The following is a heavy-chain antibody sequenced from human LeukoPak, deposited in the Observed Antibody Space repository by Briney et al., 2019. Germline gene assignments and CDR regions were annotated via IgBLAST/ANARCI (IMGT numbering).Heavy chain of an antibody. V-gene: IGHV3-7*03. J-gene: IGHJ4*02. D-gene: IGHD7-27*01. Sequence: GGSLRLSCAASGFTFSSYWMNWVRQAPGKGLEWVANIKQDGSEKYYVDSVKGRFTISRDNAKNSLYLQMNSLRAEDTAVYYCAKDGGLWVSAHWGDSWGRGTLVTVSS. CDR1: GFTFSSYW. CDR2: IKQDGSEK. CDR3: AKDGGLWVSAHWGDS.